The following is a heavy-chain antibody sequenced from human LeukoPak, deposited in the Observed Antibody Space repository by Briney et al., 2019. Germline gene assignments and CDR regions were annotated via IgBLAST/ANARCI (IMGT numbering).Heavy chain of an antibody. CDR3: ASSSGYYYYFDY. CDR2: MYTSGST. V-gene: IGHV4-61*02. CDR1: GGSNSSGGYY. Sequence: SQTLSLTCTVSGGSNSSGGYYWSWIRQPAGKALEWIGRMYTSGSTNYNPSLKSRVTMSVDASKNQFSLKLSSVTAADTAVYYCASSSGYYYYFDYWGQGTLVTVSS. D-gene: IGHD6-19*01. J-gene: IGHJ4*02.